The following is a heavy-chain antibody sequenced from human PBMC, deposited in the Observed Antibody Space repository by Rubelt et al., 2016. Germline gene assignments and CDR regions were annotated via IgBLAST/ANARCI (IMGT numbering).Heavy chain of an antibody. Sequence: GLEWVAVISYDGSNKYYADSVKGRFTISRDNSKNTLYLQMNSLRAEDTAVYYCARARIEWELLYWFDPWGQGTLVTVSS. CDR3: ARARIEWELLYWFDP. J-gene: IGHJ5*02. V-gene: IGHV3-30*04. D-gene: IGHD1-26*01. CDR2: ISYDGSNK.